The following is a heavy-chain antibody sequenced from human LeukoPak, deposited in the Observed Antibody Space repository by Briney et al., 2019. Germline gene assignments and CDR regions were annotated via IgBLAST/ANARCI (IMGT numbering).Heavy chain of an antibody. CDR2: ISSSSSYI. D-gene: IGHD6-13*01. CDR1: GFTFSNYA. J-gene: IGHJ4*02. CDR3: ARDFPLIAAAGTNY. Sequence: PGGSLRLSCAASGFTFSNYAMNWVRQAPGKGLEWVSSISSSSSYIYYADSVKGRFTISRDNAKNSLYLQMNSLRAEDTAVYYCARDFPLIAAAGTNYWGQGALVTVSS. V-gene: IGHV3-21*01.